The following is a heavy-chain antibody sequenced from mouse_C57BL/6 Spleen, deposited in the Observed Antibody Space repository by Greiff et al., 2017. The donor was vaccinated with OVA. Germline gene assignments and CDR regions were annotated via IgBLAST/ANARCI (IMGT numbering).Heavy chain of an antibody. CDR3: ARTNLYYGYDY. J-gene: IGHJ2*01. V-gene: IGHV1-42*01. D-gene: IGHD2-2*01. CDR1: GYSFTGYY. Sequence: EVQVVESGPELVKPGASVKISCKASGYSFTGYYMNWVKQSPEKSLEWIGEINPSTGGTTYNQKFKAKATLTVDKSSSTAYMQLKSLTSEDSAVYYCARTNLYYGYDYWGQGTTLTVSS. CDR2: INPSTGGT.